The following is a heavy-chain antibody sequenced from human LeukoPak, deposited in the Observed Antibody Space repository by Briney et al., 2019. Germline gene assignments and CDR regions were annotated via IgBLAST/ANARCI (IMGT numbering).Heavy chain of an antibody. V-gene: IGHV4-39*07. CDR2: VFYNGDT. D-gene: IGHD1-1*01. CDR3: ARDSMRIQTGTTP. J-gene: IGHJ5*02. CDR1: GGSISSYY. Sequence: PSETLSLTCTVSGGSISSYYWAWIRQPPGKGLEWIGSVFYNGDTYYNPSLRSRVTISVDTSKNQFSLTLNSVTAADTAVYYCARDSMRIQTGTTPWGQGTLVTVSS.